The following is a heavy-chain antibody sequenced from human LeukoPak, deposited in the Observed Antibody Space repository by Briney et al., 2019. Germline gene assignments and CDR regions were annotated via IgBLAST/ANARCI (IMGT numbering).Heavy chain of an antibody. D-gene: IGHD3-22*01. CDR3: ARTYYYDSSGYYYGVY. Sequence: ASVKVSCKASGYTFTSYGISWVRQAPGQGLEWMGWISAYNGNTNYAQKLQGRVTMTTDTSTSTAYMELSSLRSEDTAVYYCARTYYYDSSGYYYGVYWGQGTLVTVSS. J-gene: IGHJ4*02. V-gene: IGHV1-18*01. CDR1: GYTFTSYG. CDR2: ISAYNGNT.